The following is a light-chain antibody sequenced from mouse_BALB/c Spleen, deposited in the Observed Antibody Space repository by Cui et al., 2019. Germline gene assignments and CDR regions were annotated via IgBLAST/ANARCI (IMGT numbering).Light chain of an antibody. CDR2: SPS. V-gene: IGKV4-80*01. CDR3: HQWSSYTWT. Sequence: QIVLTPSPAIMSASLGEEITLTCSASSSVSYMHWYQQKSGTSPKLLIYSPSNLASGVPSRFSGSGSGTFYSLTISSVEAEDAADYYCHQWSSYTWTFGGGTKLEIK. J-gene: IGKJ1*01. CDR1: SSVSY.